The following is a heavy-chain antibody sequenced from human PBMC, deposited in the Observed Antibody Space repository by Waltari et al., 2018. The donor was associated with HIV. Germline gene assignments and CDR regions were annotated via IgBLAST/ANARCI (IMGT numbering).Heavy chain of an antibody. Sequence: EVQVMESGGGLVQPGGSLRLSCAASGFNFSSYEANWVRQAPGKGLEWVSYISSSGTIYYAESVKGRFTISRDNAKNSLHLQMNSLRAEDTAVYYCAREYSSSMYYYYYMDVWGKGTTVTVSS. J-gene: IGHJ6*03. D-gene: IGHD6-6*01. V-gene: IGHV3-48*03. CDR2: ISSSGTI. CDR1: GFNFSSYE. CDR3: AREYSSSMYYYYYMDV.